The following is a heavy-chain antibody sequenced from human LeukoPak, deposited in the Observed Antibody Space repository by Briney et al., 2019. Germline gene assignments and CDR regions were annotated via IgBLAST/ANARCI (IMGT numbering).Heavy chain of an antibody. D-gene: IGHD3-10*01. J-gene: IGHJ4*02. CDR1: GYTFTGYY. CDR3: ARQFSSGSYSYFDY. Sequence: GASVKVSCKASGYTFTGYYMHWVRQAPGQGLEWMGWINPNSGGTNYAQKFQGRVTITRDTSASTAYMELSSLRSEDMAVYYCARQFSSGSYSYFDYWGQGTLVTVSS. V-gene: IGHV1-2*02. CDR2: INPNSGGT.